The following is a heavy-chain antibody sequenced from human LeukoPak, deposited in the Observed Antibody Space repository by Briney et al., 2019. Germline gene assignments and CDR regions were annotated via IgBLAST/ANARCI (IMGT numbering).Heavy chain of an antibody. D-gene: IGHD4-23*01. Sequence: SETLSLTCTVSGGSISSSSYYYWGWMRQPPGKGLEWIGSINYSGSTYYNPSLKSRVTMSVDTSKNQFSLKLSSVTAADTAVYYCARPYDGNSNFDYWGQGTLVTVSS. J-gene: IGHJ4*02. CDR3: ARPYDGNSNFDY. CDR1: GGSISSSSYYY. CDR2: INYSGST. V-gene: IGHV4-39*01.